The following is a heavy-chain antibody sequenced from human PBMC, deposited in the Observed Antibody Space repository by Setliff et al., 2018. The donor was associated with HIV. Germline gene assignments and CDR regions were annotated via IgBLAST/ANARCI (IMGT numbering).Heavy chain of an antibody. CDR2: ITPLLDKT. CDR3: ARVGHSSSYHYYGMDV. D-gene: IGHD6-13*01. V-gene: IGHV1-69*05. Sequence: SVKVSCKASGGTFSSYGITWVRQAPGQGLEWMGGITPLLDKTNYAQKFQGRVTITTDESRSTAYMELSSLSSEDTAVFYCARVGHSSSYHYYGMDVWGQGTTVTVSS. J-gene: IGHJ6*02. CDR1: GGTFSSYG.